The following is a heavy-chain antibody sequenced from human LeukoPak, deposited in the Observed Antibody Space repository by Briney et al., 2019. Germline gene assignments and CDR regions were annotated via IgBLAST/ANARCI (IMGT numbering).Heavy chain of an antibody. CDR3: AREFGSSFDY. Sequence: ASVKVSCKASGYTFTGYYMHWVRQAPGQGLEWMGWINRNSGGTNYEKKFQGRVTMTRDTSISTAYMELSRLRSDDTAVYYCAREFGSSFDYWGQGTLVLVSS. CDR1: GYTFTGYY. D-gene: IGHD6-13*01. CDR2: INRNSGGT. V-gene: IGHV1-2*02. J-gene: IGHJ4*02.